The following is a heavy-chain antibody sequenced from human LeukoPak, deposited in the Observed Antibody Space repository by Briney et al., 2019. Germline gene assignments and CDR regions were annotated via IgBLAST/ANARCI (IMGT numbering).Heavy chain of an antibody. Sequence: GGSLRLSCAGSGFTFSSYAMSWVRQAPGKGVEWVSAIGGTDGSTYYADSVKDQFTISRDNSKNTLYLQVDSLRAEDTAIYYCARYSSGWYSDYWGQGTLVTVSS. J-gene: IGHJ4*02. V-gene: IGHV3-23*01. D-gene: IGHD6-19*01. CDR2: IGGTDGST. CDR3: ARYSSGWYSDY. CDR1: GFTFSSYA.